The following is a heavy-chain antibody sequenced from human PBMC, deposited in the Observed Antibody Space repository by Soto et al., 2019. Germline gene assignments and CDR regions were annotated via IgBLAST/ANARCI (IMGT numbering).Heavy chain of an antibody. CDR1: GFTFSSYA. J-gene: IGHJ3*02. Sequence: GGSLRLSCAASGFTFSSYAMSWVRQAPGKGLEWVSAISGSGGSTYYADSVKGRFTISRDNSKNTLYLQMNSLRAEDTAVYYCAKDTYRDSSGSKAAFDIWGQGTMVTVSS. CDR2: ISGSGGST. D-gene: IGHD3-22*01. V-gene: IGHV3-23*01. CDR3: AKDTYRDSSGSKAAFDI.